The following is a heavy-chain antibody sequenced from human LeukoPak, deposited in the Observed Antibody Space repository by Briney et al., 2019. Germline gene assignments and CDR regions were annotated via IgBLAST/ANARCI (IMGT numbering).Heavy chain of an antibody. CDR2: LYYSGST. V-gene: IGHV4-59*01. Sequence: SETLSLTCTVSGGSISSYYWSWIRQPPGKGLEWIGYLYYSGSTNYNPSLKSRVTISVDTSKNQFSLKLSSVTAADTAVYYCARESKDSRSGSFDLWGRGTLVTVSS. CDR3: ARESKDSRSGSFDL. CDR1: GGSISSYY. J-gene: IGHJ2*01. D-gene: IGHD6-13*01.